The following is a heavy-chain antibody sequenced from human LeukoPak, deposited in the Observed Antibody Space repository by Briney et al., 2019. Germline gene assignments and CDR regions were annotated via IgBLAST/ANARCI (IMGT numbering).Heavy chain of an antibody. Sequence: PSETLSLTCTVSGDSISSSIYYWGWIRQPPGKGLEWIGTIYYSGSTYYNPSLKSRVTISVDTSKNQFSLKLSSVTAADTAVYYCARLVVPAATKYYFDYWGQGTLVTVSS. V-gene: IGHV4-39*01. CDR1: GDSISSSIYY. D-gene: IGHD2-2*01. CDR3: ARLVVPAATKYYFDY. J-gene: IGHJ4*02. CDR2: IYYSGST.